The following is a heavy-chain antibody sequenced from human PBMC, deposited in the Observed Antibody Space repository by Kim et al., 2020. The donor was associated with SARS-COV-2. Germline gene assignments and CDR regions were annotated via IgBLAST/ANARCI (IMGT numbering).Heavy chain of an antibody. D-gene: IGHD2-2*01. J-gene: IGHJ4*02. CDR2: N. Sequence: NYYNPYLKSRVTISVDTSKNQFSLKLSSVTAADTAVYYCASSTSSLYFDYWGQGTLVTVSS. V-gene: IGHV4-39*07. CDR3: ASSTSSLYFDY.